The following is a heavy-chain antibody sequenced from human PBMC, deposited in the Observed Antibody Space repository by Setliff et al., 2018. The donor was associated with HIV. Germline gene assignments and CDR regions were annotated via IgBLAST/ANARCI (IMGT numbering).Heavy chain of an antibody. Sequence: SETLSLTCAVSGYSISSGYYWSWIRQPAGKGLEWIGRIYTSGSTYYNPSLKSRVTISVDTSKNQFSLKLSSVTAADTAVYYCARRGGCSGGSCYFFYYYYMDVWGKGTTVTVSS. J-gene: IGHJ6*03. CDR2: IYTSGST. D-gene: IGHD2-15*01. CDR3: ARRGGCSGGSCYFFYYYYMDV. V-gene: IGHV4-38-2*01. CDR1: GYSISSGYY.